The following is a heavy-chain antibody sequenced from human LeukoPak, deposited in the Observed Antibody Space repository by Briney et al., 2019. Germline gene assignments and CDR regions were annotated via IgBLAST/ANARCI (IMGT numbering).Heavy chain of an antibody. V-gene: IGHV3-53*01. J-gene: IGHJ4*02. CDR3: ANLPRVGATISRAFDY. Sequence: GGSLRLSCAASGFTVSSNYMSWVRQAPGKGLEWVSVIYSGGSTYYADSVKGRFTISRDNSKNTLYLQMNSLRAEDTAVYYCANLPRVGATISRAFDYWGQGTLVTVSS. CDR1: GFTVSSNY. D-gene: IGHD1-26*01. CDR2: IYSGGST.